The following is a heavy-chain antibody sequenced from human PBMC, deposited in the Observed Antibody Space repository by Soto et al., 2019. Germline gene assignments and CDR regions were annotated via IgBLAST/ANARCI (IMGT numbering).Heavy chain of an antibody. CDR3: ASGSSGSYGSYYFDY. CDR2: IYYSGST. D-gene: IGHD6-19*01. CDR1: GGSISSYY. J-gene: IGHJ4*02. V-gene: IGHV4-59*01. Sequence: SETLALTCTVSGGSISSYYWSWIRQPPGKGLEWIGYIYYSGSTNYNPSLKSRVTISVDTSKNQFSLKLSSVTAADTAVYYCASGSSGSYGSYYFDYWGQGTLVTVSS.